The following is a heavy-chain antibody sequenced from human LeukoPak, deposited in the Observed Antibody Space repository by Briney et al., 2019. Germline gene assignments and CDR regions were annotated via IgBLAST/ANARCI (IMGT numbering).Heavy chain of an antibody. Sequence: PGGSLRLSCAGSGFTFSSYSMHWVRQAPGKGLEWVSSISSSSSYIYYADSVKGRFTISRDNAKNSLYLQMNSLRAEDTAVYYCARDVALRGDNWFDPWGRGTLVTVSS. J-gene: IGHJ5*02. D-gene: IGHD2-15*01. V-gene: IGHV3-21*01. CDR1: GFTFSSYS. CDR3: ARDVALRGDNWFDP. CDR2: ISSSSSYI.